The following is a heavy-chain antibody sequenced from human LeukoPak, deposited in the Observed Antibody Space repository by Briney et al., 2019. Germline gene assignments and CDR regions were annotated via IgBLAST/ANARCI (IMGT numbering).Heavy chain of an antibody. CDR2: IHYSGST. D-gene: IGHD3-10*01. Sequence: PSETLSLTCTVSGGSISSYYWSWIRQPPGKGLECIGYIHYSGSTNFNPSLKRRVTMSVGTSENQFSLMVTSVTAADTAMYYCARFLGGASLEAFDIWGPGTMVTVSS. J-gene: IGHJ3*02. CDR3: ARFLGGASLEAFDI. V-gene: IGHV4-59*01. CDR1: GGSISSYY.